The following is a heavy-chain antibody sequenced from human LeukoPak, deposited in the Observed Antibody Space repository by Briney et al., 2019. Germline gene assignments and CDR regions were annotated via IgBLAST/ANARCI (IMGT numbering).Heavy chain of an antibody. CDR3: AKGEGSGWSPLTFDY. D-gene: IGHD6-19*01. CDR2: INHSGST. J-gene: IGHJ4*02. V-gene: IGHV4-34*01. Sequence: PSETLSLTCAVYGGSFSGYYWSWIRQPPGKGLEWIGEINHSGSTNYNPSLKSRVTISVDTSKNQFSLKLSSVTAADTAVYYCAKGEGSGWSPLTFDYWGQGTLVTVSS. CDR1: GGSFSGYY.